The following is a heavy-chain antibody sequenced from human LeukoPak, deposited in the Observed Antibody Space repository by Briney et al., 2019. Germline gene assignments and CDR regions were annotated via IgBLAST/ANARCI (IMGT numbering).Heavy chain of an antibody. J-gene: IGHJ4*01. V-gene: IGHV3-23*01. D-gene: IGHD3-22*01. CDR3: AKDGYYYDNSGPLG. CDR1: GFTFSSYA. CDR2: ISATGGST. Sequence: PGGSLRLSCAASGFTFSSYAMSWVRQAPGRGLERVSAISATGGSTYYADSVKGRFTISRDNSKNTLYLQMGSLRAEDTAVYYCAKDGYYYDNSGPLGWGHGTLVTVSS.